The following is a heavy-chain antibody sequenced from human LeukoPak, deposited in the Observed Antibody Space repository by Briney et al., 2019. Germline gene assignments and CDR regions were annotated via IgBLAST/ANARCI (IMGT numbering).Heavy chain of an antibody. CDR2: INPSGGST. CDR3: ARVFFGSGSWYARAFDP. CDR1: GYTFTSYF. Sequence: VASVKVSCKASGYTFTSYFMHWVRQAPGQGLEWMGVINPSGGSTSYAQKFQGRVTMTRDMSTSTVYMELSSLRSDDTAVYYCARVFFGSGSWYARAFDPWGQGTLVTVSS. D-gene: IGHD6-13*01. V-gene: IGHV1-46*01. J-gene: IGHJ5*02.